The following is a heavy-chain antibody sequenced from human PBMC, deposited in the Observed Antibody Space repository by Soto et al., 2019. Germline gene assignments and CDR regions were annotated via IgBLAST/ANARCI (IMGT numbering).Heavy chain of an antibody. J-gene: IGHJ4*02. Sequence: EVQLVESGGGLVQPGGSLRLSCAASGFTFSSYSMNWVRQAPGKGLEWVSYISSSSSTIYYADSVKGRFTISRDNAKNSLYLQMNSLRDEYTAVYYCATGILLERKFDYWGQGTLVTVSS. CDR3: ATGILLERKFDY. D-gene: IGHD1-1*01. CDR2: ISSSSSTI. V-gene: IGHV3-48*02. CDR1: GFTFSSYS.